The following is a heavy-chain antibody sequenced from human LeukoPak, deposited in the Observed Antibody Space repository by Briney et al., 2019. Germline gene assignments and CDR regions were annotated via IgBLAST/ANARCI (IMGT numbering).Heavy chain of an antibody. CDR2: IYYSGST. CDR1: GGSISSYY. J-gene: IGHJ4*02. D-gene: IGHD2-2*01. V-gene: IGHV4-59*01. CDR3: ARGGGYCSSTSCYHFDY. Sequence: SETLSLTCTVSGGSISSYYWSWIRDPPGKGLEWIGYIYYSGSTNYNPSLKSRVTISVDTSKNQFSLKLSSVTAADTAVYYCARGGGYCSSTSCYHFDYWGQGTLVTVSS.